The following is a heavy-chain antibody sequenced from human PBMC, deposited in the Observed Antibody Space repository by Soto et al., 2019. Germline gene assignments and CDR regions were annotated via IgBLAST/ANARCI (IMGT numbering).Heavy chain of an antibody. CDR3: ARGLGVTSHYYAMDV. CDR2: INPSGGST. CDR1: GYTFTSYY. Sequence: ASVKVSCKASGYTFTSYYMHWVRQAPGQGLEWMGIINPSGGSTSYAQKFQGRVTMTRDTSTSTVYMELSSLKASDSAMYYCARGLGVTSHYYAMDVWGQGTTVTVSS. D-gene: IGHD4-4*01. V-gene: IGHV1-46*01. J-gene: IGHJ6*02.